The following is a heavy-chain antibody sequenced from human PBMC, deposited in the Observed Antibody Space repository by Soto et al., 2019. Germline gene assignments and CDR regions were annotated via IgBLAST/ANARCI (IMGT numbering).Heavy chain of an antibody. D-gene: IGHD2-21*02. CDR1: GFTFSSYS. J-gene: IGHJ4*02. Sequence: GGSLRRSCAASGFTFSSYSMNCVRQAPGKGLEWVSSISSSSSYIYYADSVKGRFTISRDNAKNSLYMQMNSLRADDTAVYYCARADAVVTAIRYFAYWGQGTLVTLSS. CDR3: ARADAVVTAIRYFAY. CDR2: ISSSSSYI. V-gene: IGHV3-21*01.